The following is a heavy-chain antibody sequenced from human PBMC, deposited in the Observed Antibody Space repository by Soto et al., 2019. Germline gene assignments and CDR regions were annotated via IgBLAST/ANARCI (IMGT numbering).Heavy chain of an antibody. CDR3: ARLGRGAFDP. Sequence: QVRLVQSGAEVRKPGSSVKVSCQASGDTFDSDSINWVRQAPGHGLEWIGGIIPMLEKPSYAQKLQERVTMTAEESANTVYMELRSLTSDDTAVYFCARLGRGAFDPWGPGTPVTVSS. CDR2: IIPMLEKP. V-gene: IGHV1-69*01. CDR1: GDTFDSDS. J-gene: IGHJ5*02. D-gene: IGHD7-27*01.